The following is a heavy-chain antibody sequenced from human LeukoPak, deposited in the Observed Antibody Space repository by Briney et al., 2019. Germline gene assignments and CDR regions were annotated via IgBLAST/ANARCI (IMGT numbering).Heavy chain of an antibody. Sequence: GGSLRLSCVASGFTSSSHGMHWVRQAPGKGLEWVSAISGSGGSTYYADSVKGRFTISRDNSKNTLYLQMNSLRAEDTAVYYCAKDGYCSSTSCSGSAFDIWGQGTMVAVSS. J-gene: IGHJ3*02. D-gene: IGHD2-2*03. CDR2: ISGSGGST. CDR1: GFTSSSHG. V-gene: IGHV3-23*01. CDR3: AKDGYCSSTSCSGSAFDI.